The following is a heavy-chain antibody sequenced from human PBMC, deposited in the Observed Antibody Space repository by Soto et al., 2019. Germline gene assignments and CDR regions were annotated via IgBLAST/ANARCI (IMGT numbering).Heavy chain of an antibody. D-gene: IGHD3-3*01. V-gene: IGHV1-69*13. CDR2: FIPVYRTL. CDR1: RGIFVKSA. CDR3: ATGVIWIGYFTVDS. Sequence: GASVKVSCRASRGIFVKSAINWVRQTPGQGLEWLGGFIPVYRTLNYAQKFQGRVTITADESTGTAYMTLSSLASDDTAVYYCATGVIWIGYFTVDSWGQGTRVTVSS. J-gene: IGHJ4*02.